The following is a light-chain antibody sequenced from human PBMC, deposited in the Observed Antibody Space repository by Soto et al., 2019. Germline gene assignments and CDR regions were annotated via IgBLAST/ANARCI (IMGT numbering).Light chain of an antibody. CDR2: VSA. Sequence: DIPMTQSPSSLAASVGDRVTITCRASQSIANYLDWYQQKPGKAPKLLIYVSAPLHSGVPSRFGGSGSGKDFTLIISSLQPEDFATYSCQQSYTIPWTFGLGTEVEIK. CDR3: QQSYTIPWT. V-gene: IGKV1-39*01. CDR1: QSIANY. J-gene: IGKJ1*01.